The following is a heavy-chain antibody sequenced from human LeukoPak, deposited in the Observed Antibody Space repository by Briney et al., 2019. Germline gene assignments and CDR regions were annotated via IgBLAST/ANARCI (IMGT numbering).Heavy chain of an antibody. CDR3: ARLTYYDNSGYL. D-gene: IGHD3-22*01. CDR2: IYPGDSDT. V-gene: IGHV5-51*01. Sequence: GASLKISCKASGSSFTTYWIAWVRQMPGKGLECMGVIYPGDSDTRYSPSFQGQVTISADKSISTAYLQWNSLKASDTAMYYCARLTYYDNSGYLWGQGTLVTVSS. CDR1: GSSFTTYW. J-gene: IGHJ4*02.